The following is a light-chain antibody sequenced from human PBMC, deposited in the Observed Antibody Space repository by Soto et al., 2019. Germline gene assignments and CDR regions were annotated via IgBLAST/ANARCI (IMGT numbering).Light chain of an antibody. J-gene: IGKJ2*01. CDR2: TTS. CDR3: QQTYSTPYT. V-gene: IGKV1-39*01. CDR1: QSVSSY. Sequence: DIQMTQSPSSLSASVGDRVTVTCRASQSVSSYLNWYRQLPGKAPKLLIFTTSTLQSGVPSRFSGSGSGTDFTLPISSLQPEDFATYYCQQTYSTPYTFGQGPKLEI.